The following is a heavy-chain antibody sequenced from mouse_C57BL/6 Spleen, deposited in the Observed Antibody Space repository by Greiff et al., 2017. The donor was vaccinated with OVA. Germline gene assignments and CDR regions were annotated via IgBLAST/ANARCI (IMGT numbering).Heavy chain of an antibody. D-gene: IGHD1-1*01. CDR2: INPSSGYT. CDR1: GYTFTSYT. Sequence: VQLQQSGAELARPGASVKMSCKASGYTFTSYTMHWVKQRPGQGLEWIGYINPSSGYTKYNQKFKDKATLTADKSSSTAYMQLSSLTSEDSAVYYCASGYGSKGYFDVWGTWTTVTVSS. CDR3: ASGYGSKGYFDV. V-gene: IGHV1-4*01. J-gene: IGHJ1*03.